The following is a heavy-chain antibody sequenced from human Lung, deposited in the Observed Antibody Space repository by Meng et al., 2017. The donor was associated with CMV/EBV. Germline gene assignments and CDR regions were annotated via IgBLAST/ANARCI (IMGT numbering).Heavy chain of an antibody. CDR3: ARFDMDVEGYYGMDV. V-gene: IGHV4-59*01. CDR2: ISNSGST. D-gene: IGHD2-15*01. J-gene: IGHJ6*02. CDR1: GGSISTYY. Sequence: GSXRLXCTVSGGSISTYYWNWLRQLPGKGLEWIGYISNSGSTDYNPSLKSRVTISVDTSKNQFSLKLTSVTAADTAVYYCARFDMDVEGYYGMDVWGQGTTVTVSS.